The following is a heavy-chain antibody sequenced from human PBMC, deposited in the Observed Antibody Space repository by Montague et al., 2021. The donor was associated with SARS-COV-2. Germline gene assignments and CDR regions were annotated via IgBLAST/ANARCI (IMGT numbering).Heavy chain of an antibody. J-gene: IGHJ4*02. CDR1: GFTFSSYG. Sequence: SLRLSCAASGFTFSSYGMYWVRQAPGKGLEWVAVIWYDGSNKYYADSVKGRFTISRDNSKNTLYLQMNSLRAEDTAVYYCARDPSCCSRFGEFGYWGQGT. CDR3: ARDPSCCSRFGEFGY. D-gene: IGHD3-10*01. V-gene: IGHV3-33*01. CDR2: IWYDGSNK.